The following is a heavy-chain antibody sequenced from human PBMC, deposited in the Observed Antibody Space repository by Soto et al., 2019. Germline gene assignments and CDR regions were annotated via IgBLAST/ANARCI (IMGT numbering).Heavy chain of an antibody. V-gene: IGHV1-69*13. CDR1: GGTFSSYA. Sequence: ASVKVSCKASGGTFSSYAISWVRQAPGQRLEWMGGIIPIFGTANYAQKFQGRVTITADESTSTAYMELSSLRSEDTAVYYCATEAWVGVAATHFDYWGQGTLVTVSS. CDR3: ATEAWVGVAATHFDY. J-gene: IGHJ4*02. CDR2: IIPIFGTA. D-gene: IGHD2-15*01.